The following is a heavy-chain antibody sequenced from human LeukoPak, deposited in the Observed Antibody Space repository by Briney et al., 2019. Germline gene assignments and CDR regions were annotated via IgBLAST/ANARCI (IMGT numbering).Heavy chain of an antibody. Sequence: SETLSLTCTVSGHSIINSFYWGWIRQPPGKGLEWIGSIYHTGSTYYNPSLKSRVTIFVDTSKNQFSLKLNSVTAADTAVYYCARVRVHAFDIWGQGTMVTVSS. CDR2: IYHTGST. J-gene: IGHJ3*02. V-gene: IGHV4-38-2*02. CDR1: GHSIINSFY. CDR3: ARVRVHAFDI.